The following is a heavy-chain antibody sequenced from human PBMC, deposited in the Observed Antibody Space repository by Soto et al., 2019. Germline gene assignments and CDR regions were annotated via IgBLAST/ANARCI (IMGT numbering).Heavy chain of an antibody. D-gene: IGHD2-15*01. CDR1: GFTFSSYA. CDR3: AKDLTRYCSRDSCSGFDY. V-gene: IGHV3-23*01. CDR2: ISGSDDNT. Sequence: GGSLRLSCATSGFTFSSYAMSWVRQAPGKGLEWVSAISGSDDNTYYAASVKGRFTISRDNSKNTLYLQMNSLRADDTAVYYCAKDLTRYCSRDSCSGFDYRGQGTPVTVSS. J-gene: IGHJ4*02.